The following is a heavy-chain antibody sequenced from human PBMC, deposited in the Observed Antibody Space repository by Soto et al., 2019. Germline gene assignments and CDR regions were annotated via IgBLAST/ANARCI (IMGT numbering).Heavy chain of an antibody. V-gene: IGHV4-31*03. CDR1: RGSISRGGYY. D-gene: IGHD2-2*02. J-gene: IGHJ6*02. CDR2: IYYSGST. Sequence: SLTCTVSRGSISRGGYYWRWLRQHPGKGLEWIGDIYYSGSTYYNPSLKSRVTISVDTSKNQFSLKLSYVTAADTAVYYCARDRGCSSTSCYTRGAFNYYYGMDVWGQGTTVTVSS. CDR3: ARDRGCSSTSCYTRGAFNYYYGMDV.